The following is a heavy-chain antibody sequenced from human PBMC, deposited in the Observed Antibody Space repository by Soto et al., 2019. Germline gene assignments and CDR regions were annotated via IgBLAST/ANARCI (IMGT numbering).Heavy chain of an antibody. CDR3: ASDLVGASHSYGLVV. CDR2: IWHDVNNK. V-gene: IGHV3-33*01. CDR1: GFTFSNYG. Sequence: GGTLRLSCAACGFTFSNYGMHWVCQAPGKGLEWVAIIWHDVNNKYYADSVRGRFIISRDNSKNRLSLQMHSLRAEDTAVYYCASDLVGASHSYGLVVWDQATRV. J-gene: IGHJ6*02. D-gene: IGHD1-26*01.